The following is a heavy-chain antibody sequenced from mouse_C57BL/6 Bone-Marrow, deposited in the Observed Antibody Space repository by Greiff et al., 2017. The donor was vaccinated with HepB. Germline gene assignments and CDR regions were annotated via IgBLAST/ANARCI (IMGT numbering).Heavy chain of an antibody. V-gene: IGHV1-47*01. CDR2: FHPYNDDT. CDR1: GYTFTTYP. CDR3: AIWHYYGSSYDYAMDY. D-gene: IGHD1-1*01. J-gene: IGHJ4*01. Sequence: VQLQQSGAELVKPGASVKMSCKASGYTFTTYPIEWMKQNHGKSLEWIGNFHPYNDDTKYNEKFKGKATLTVEKSSSTVYLELSRLKSDDSAVYYCAIWHYYGSSYDYAMDYWGQGTSVTVSS.